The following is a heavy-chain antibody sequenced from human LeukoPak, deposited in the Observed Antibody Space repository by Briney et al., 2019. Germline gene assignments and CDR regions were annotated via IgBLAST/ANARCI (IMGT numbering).Heavy chain of an antibody. CDR3: ARDIYGDYAGMDV. V-gene: IGHV1-8*01. D-gene: IGHD4-17*01. J-gene: IGHJ6*02. CDR1: GYTFTSYD. CDR2: MNPNSGNT. Sequence: ASVKVSCKASGYTFTSYDVHWVRQATGQGLEWMGWMNPNSGNTGYAQKFQGRVTMTRDTSISTAYMELSRLRSDDTAVYYCARDIYGDYAGMDVWGQGTTVTVSS.